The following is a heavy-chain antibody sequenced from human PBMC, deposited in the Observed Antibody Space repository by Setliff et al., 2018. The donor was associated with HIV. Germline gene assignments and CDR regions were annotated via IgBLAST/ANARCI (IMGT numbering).Heavy chain of an antibody. Sequence: SETLSLTCTVSGGSITGYYWSWIRQPPGKGLEWIGWIYYSGITTYNPSLKSRVTISIDTSKNQFSLRLHSVTAADTAVYYCARDPPGYGDSNDYWGQGTLVAVSS. CDR2: IYYSGIT. CDR1: GGSITGYY. V-gene: IGHV4-59*01. J-gene: IGHJ4*02. D-gene: IGHD4-17*01. CDR3: ARDPPGYGDSNDY.